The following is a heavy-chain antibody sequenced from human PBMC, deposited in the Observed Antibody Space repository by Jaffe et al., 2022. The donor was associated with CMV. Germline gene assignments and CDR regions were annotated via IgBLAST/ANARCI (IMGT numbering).Heavy chain of an antibody. CDR2: IYYSGST. Sequence: QVQLQESGPGLVKPSETLSLTCTVSGGSISSYYWSWIRQPPGKGLEWIGYIYYSGSTNYNPSLKSRVTISVDTSKNQFSLKLSSVTAADTAVYYCARRYSSGWRFDYWGQGTLVTVSS. CDR1: GGSISSYY. J-gene: IGHJ4*02. D-gene: IGHD6-19*01. CDR3: ARRYSSGWRFDY. V-gene: IGHV4-59*08.